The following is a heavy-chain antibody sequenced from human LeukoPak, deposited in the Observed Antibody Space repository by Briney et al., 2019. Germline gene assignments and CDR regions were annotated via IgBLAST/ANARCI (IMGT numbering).Heavy chain of an antibody. CDR3: AKSQQATTFVVGYMDV. CDR1: GFTFSSYG. CDR2: IWYDGSNK. J-gene: IGHJ6*03. Sequence: GRSLRLPCAASGFTFSSYGMHWVRQAPGKGLEWVAVIWYDGSNKYYADSVKGRFTISRDNSKNTLYLQMNSLRAEDTAVYYCAKSQQATTFVVGYMDVWGKGTTVTVSS. D-gene: IGHD2-21*01. V-gene: IGHV3-33*06.